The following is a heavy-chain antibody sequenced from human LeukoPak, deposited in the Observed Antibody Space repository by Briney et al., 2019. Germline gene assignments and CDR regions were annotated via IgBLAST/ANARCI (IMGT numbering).Heavy chain of an antibody. CDR2: ISWNSGSI. CDR1: GFTFDDYA. CDR3: AKELGNSAAYYFDY. D-gene: IGHD4-23*01. J-gene: IGHJ4*02. V-gene: IGHV3-9*01. Sequence: GGSLRLSCAASGFTFDDYAMHWARQAPGKGLEWVSGISWNSGSIGYADSVKGRFTISRDNAKNSLYLQMNSLRAEDTALYYCAKELGNSAAYYFDYWGQGTLVTVSS.